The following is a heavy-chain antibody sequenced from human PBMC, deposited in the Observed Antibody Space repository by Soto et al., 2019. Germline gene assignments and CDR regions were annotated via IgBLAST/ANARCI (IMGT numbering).Heavy chain of an antibody. J-gene: IGHJ5*02. CDR3: ARALLWFGERDNWFDP. V-gene: IGHV1-69*06. CDR2: IIPIFGTA. CDR1: GGTFSSYA. Sequence: QVQLVQSGAEVKKPGSSVKVSCKASGGTFSSYAISWVRQAPGQGLEWMGGIIPIFGTANYALKFQGRVTITAVKSTSTAYMELSSLRSEDTAVYYCARALLWFGERDNWFDPWGQGTLVTVSS. D-gene: IGHD3-10*01.